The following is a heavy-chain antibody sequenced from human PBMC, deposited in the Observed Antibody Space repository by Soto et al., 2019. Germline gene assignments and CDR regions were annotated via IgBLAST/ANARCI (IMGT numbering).Heavy chain of an antibody. CDR3: ARVGGVGAPPGADY. Sequence: SVKISCKASGGIFSSYAISWLRQAPGQGLEWMGAVIPILGQAYYAQNLQDRVTITADESTRTTYMELSSLRSEDTAVYFCARVGGVGAPPGADYWGQGTLVTVSS. J-gene: IGHJ4*02. CDR1: GGIFSSYA. V-gene: IGHV1-69*13. CDR2: VIPILGQA. D-gene: IGHD1-26*01.